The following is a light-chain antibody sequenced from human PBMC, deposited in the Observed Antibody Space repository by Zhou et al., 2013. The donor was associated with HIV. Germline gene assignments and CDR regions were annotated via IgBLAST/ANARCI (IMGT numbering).Light chain of an antibody. Sequence: QSVLTQPPSVSGAPGHRVTISCTGSSSNIGAGYDVHWYQHLPGTAPKLLIYGNSNRPSGVPDRFSGSKSGTSASLAITGLQAEDEADYYCQSYDSSLSGSVVFGGGTKLTVL. CDR2: GNS. V-gene: IGLV1-40*01. CDR3: QSYDSSLSGSVV. CDR1: SSNIGAGYD. J-gene: IGLJ2*01.